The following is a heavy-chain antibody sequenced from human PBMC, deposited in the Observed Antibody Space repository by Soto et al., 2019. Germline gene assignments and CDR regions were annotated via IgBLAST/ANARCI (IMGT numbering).Heavy chain of an antibody. CDR2: IKKDGSAT. CDR1: GLTFTDHW. V-gene: IGHV3-7*03. J-gene: IGHJ4*02. D-gene: IGHD3-3*01. Sequence: GGSLRLSCEVSGLTFTDHWMTWVRQVPGKGLEWVANIKKDGSATGYVDSVKGRFTISRDNAKNSLFLQMANLRAEDTAVYYCASRPPDDRYYGVFDYWGQGTLVTVSS. CDR3: ASRPPDDRYYGVFDY.